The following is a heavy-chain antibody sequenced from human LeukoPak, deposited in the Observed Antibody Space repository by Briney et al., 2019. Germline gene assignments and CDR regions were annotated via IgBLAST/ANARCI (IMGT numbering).Heavy chain of an antibody. CDR3: ARDSSRQWLGPYYYYGMDV. J-gene: IGHJ6*04. Sequence: GGSLRLSCAASGFTFSSYSMNWVRQAPGKGLEWVSSISSSSSYIYYADSVKGRFTISRDNAKNSLYLQMNSLRAEDTAVYYCARDSSRQWLGPYYYYGMDVWGKGTTATVSS. CDR1: GFTFSSYS. CDR2: ISSSSSYI. D-gene: IGHD6-19*01. V-gene: IGHV3-21*01.